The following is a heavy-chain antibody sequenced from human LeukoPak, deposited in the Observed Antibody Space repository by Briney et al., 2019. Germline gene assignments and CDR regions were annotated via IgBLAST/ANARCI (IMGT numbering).Heavy chain of an antibody. CDR2: ISSSSSYI. V-gene: IGHV3-21*06. CDR1: GFTFSSYS. J-gene: IGHJ4*02. D-gene: IGHD5-24*01. CDR3: AGGRERDGYSIDY. Sequence: PGGSLRPSCAASGFTFSSYSMNWVRQVPGKGLEWVSSISSSSSYIYYADSVKGRFTISRDNAKNSLYLQMNSLRAEDTAVYYCAGGRERDGYSIDYWGQGTLVTVSS.